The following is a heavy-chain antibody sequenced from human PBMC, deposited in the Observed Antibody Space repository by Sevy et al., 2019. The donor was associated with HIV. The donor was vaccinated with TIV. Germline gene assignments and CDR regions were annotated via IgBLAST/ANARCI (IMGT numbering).Heavy chain of an antibody. CDR2: IYYSGST. V-gene: IGHV4-30-4*01. J-gene: IGHJ4*02. D-gene: IGHD4-17*01. Sequence: SETLSLTCTVSGGSISSGDYYWSWIRQPPGKGLEWIGYIYYSGSTYYNPSLKSRVTISVDTSKNQFSLKLSSVTAADTAVYYCARGRDLRPADYWGQGTLVTVSS. CDR3: ARGRDLRPADY. CDR1: GGSISSGDYY.